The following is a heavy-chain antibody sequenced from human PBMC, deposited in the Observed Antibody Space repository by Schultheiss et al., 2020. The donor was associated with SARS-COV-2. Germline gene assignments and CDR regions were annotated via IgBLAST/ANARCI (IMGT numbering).Heavy chain of an antibody. J-gene: IGHJ6*02. CDR3: ARDYPNYYYGMDV. CDR2: IYYSGST. V-gene: IGHV4-34*01. Sequence: SETLSLTCAVYGGSFSGYYWSWIRQPPGKGLEWIGYIYYSGSTYYNPSLKSRVTISVDTSKNQFSLKLSSVTAADTAVYYCARDYPNYYYGMDVWGQGTTVTVSS. D-gene: IGHD3-10*01. CDR1: GGSFSGYY.